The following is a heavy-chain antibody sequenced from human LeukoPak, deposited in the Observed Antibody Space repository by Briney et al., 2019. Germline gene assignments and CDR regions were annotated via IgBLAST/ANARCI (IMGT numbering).Heavy chain of an antibody. J-gene: IGHJ6*04. V-gene: IGHV1-69*13. Sequence: SVKVSCKASGGTFSSYAISWVRQAPGQGLEWMGGIIPIFGTANYAQKFQGRVTITADESTSTAYMGLSSLRSEDTAVYYCATNRYSYYYYGMDVWGKGTTVTVSS. CDR2: IIPIFGTA. D-gene: IGHD5-18*01. CDR3: ATNRYSYYYYGMDV. CDR1: GGTFSSYA.